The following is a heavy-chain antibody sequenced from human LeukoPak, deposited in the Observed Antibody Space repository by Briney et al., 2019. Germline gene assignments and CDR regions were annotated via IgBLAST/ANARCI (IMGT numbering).Heavy chain of an antibody. CDR3: ARGLGSGSYYDY. J-gene: IGHJ4*02. CDR2: IHPGDNSA. V-gene: IGHV1-46*01. CDR1: GYTFTTYP. Sequence: ASVNVSCKASGYTFTTYPIHWVRQAPGQGLEWMGIIHPGDNSATYAQKFQDRVTMTTDTSTSTVYMELSSLRSEDTAMYYCARGLGSGSYYDYWGQGTLVTVAS. D-gene: IGHD3-10*01.